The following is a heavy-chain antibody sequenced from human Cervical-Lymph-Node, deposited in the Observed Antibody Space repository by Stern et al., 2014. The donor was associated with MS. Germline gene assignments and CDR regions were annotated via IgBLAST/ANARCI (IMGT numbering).Heavy chain of an antibody. Sequence: QVQLQESGQGLVKPSETLSLTCTVSGGSVNSGGYCWSWIRQSPGKGLEWLGYSLSSGNTNYNPSLEGRVTISIDSSNNQFSLKLDSVTAADTAVYYCARALDPLSGSYFPAFDDWGQGTLVIVSS. J-gene: IGHJ4*02. D-gene: IGHD1-26*01. CDR2: SLSSGNT. V-gene: IGHV4-61*08. CDR3: ARALDPLSGSYFPAFDD. CDR1: GGSVNSGGYC.